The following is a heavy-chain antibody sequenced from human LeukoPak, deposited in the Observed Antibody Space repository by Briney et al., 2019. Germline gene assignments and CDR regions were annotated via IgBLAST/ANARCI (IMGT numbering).Heavy chain of an antibody. D-gene: IGHD2-21*01. CDR1: GSIFSSYA. Sequence: GGSLRLSCAVSGSIFSSYAMSWVRQAPGKGLEWVSVISGSGGLTYYADSVKGRFTISRDNSKNTLYLQMNSLRAEDTAVYYCAKGLLRDAFDIWGQGTMVTVSS. V-gene: IGHV3-23*01. J-gene: IGHJ3*02. CDR3: AKGLLRDAFDI. CDR2: ISGSGGLT.